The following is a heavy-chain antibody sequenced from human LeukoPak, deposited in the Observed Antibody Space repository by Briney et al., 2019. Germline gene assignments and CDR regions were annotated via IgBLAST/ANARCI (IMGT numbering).Heavy chain of an antibody. D-gene: IGHD2-8*01. CDR2: INHSGST. V-gene: IGHV4-34*01. J-gene: IGHJ4*02. Sequence: PSETLSLTCAVYGGSFSGYYWNWIRQPPGKGLEWIGEINHSGSTNYNPSLKSRVTISVDTSKNQFSLKLSSVTAADTAVYYCARGPTNGQAFDYWGQGTLVSVSS. CDR1: GGSFSGYY. CDR3: ARGPTNGQAFDY.